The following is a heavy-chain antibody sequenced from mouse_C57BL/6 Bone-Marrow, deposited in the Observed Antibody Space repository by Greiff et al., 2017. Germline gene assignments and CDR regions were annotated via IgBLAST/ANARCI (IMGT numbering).Heavy chain of an antibody. V-gene: IGHV1-55*01. D-gene: IGHD1-2*01. Sequence: VQLQQPGAELVKPGASVKMSCKASGYTFTSYWITWVKQRPGQGLEWIGDIYPGSGSTNYNEKFKSKATLTVDTSSSTAYMQLSSLTSEDSAVYYCARLLRPYYYARDYWGQGTSVTVSS. CDR3: ARLLRPYYYARDY. CDR2: IYPGSGST. J-gene: IGHJ4*01. CDR1: GYTFTSYW.